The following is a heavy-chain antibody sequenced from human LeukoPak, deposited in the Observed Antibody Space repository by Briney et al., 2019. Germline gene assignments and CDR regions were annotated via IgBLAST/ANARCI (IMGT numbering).Heavy chain of an antibody. D-gene: IGHD1-1*01. V-gene: IGHV3-23*01. Sequence: GGSLRLSCAASGFTFSTYGMNWVRQAPGEGLEWVSGISPSGDITYYADSVMGRFSISRDNPKSTVSLQMSSLRAEDTALYYCAKRGSTLDYWGQGTLVTVSS. CDR2: ISPSGDIT. J-gene: IGHJ4*02. CDR3: AKRGSTLDY. CDR1: GFTFSTYG.